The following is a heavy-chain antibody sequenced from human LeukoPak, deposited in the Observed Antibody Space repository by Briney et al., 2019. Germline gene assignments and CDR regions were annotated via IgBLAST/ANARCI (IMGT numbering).Heavy chain of an antibody. CDR3: ARHGSYYYYMDV. J-gene: IGHJ6*03. V-gene: IGHV4-39*01. D-gene: IGHD3-16*01. CDR1: GGSISSSSNY. Sequence: PSETLSLTCTVSGGSISSSSNYWGWIRQPPGKGLEWIGTIYYSGSTYHNPSLKSRVTISVDTSKLQFSLMLTSVTAADTAVYYCARHGSYYYYMDVWGKGTAVTVSS. CDR2: IYYSGST.